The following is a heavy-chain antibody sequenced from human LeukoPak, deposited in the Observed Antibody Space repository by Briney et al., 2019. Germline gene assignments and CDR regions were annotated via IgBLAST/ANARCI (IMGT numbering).Heavy chain of an antibody. Sequence: PGGSLRLSCAASGFTFSNYAMSWVRQAPGGGLEWVSAISGSGDTTFHADSVKGRVTTSRDNSKNTLSLQMSGLRVEDSAVYFCAKDTSAWWYHRAYMNVWGTGTTVTVSS. CDR2: ISGSGDTT. J-gene: IGHJ6*03. CDR1: GFTFSNYA. V-gene: IGHV3-23*01. D-gene: IGHD2-15*01. CDR3: AKDTSAWWYHRAYMNV.